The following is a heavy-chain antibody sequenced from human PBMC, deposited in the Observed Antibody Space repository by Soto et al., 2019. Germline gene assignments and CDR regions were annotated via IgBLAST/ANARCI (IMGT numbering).Heavy chain of an antibody. CDR2: IRGRGENT. J-gene: IGHJ5*02. V-gene: IGHV3-23*01. CDR3: AKETVVYYYGSGSSVAHNWFDP. Sequence: GGSLRLSCAASGFTFSNYAMSWVRQAPGKGLEWVSSIRGRGENTYYADSVKGRFTISRDNSKNTLYLQMNSLRAEDTAVYYCAKETVVYYYGSGSSVAHNWFDPWGQGTLVTVSS. D-gene: IGHD3-10*01. CDR1: GFTFSNYA.